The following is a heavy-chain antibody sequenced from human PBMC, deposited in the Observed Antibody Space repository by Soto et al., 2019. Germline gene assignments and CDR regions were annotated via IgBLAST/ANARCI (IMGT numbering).Heavy chain of an antibody. D-gene: IGHD1-26*01. J-gene: IGHJ4*02. Sequence: QLQLQESGPGLVKPSETLSLTCAVSGASVSSGSYHWGWIRQPPGKGLEWIGSLYYSGNTYYNPSLKSRVTMSADTSKNQSSLKLNSVNATDTAVYYCVGRVGAVDPRFWGQGILVTVSS. CDR1: GASVSSGSYH. CDR2: LYYSGNT. V-gene: IGHV4-39*01. CDR3: VGRVGAVDPRF.